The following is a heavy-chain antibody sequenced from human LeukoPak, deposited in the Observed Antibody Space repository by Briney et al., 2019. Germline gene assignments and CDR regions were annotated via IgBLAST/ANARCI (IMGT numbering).Heavy chain of an antibody. Sequence: ASVTVSCKASGGTFDNSAINWVRQAPGQGLEWMGRIIPILNIPNYAHKLQGRVTIAADKSTSTAYMELSSLRSDDTAVYYCAREKMEVGYYGLDVWGQGTTVTVSS. CDR3: AREKMEVGYYGLDV. D-gene: IGHD1-1*01. J-gene: IGHJ6*02. CDR1: GGTFDNSA. CDR2: IIPILNIP. V-gene: IGHV1-69*04.